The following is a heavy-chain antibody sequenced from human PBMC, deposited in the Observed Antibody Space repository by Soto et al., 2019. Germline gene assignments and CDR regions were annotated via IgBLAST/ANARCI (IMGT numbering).Heavy chain of an antibody. Sequence: GGSLRLSCAASGFTFSSYEMNWVRQAPGKGLEWVSYISSSGSTIYYADSVKGRFTISRDNAKNSLYLQMNSLRAEDTAVYYCATDTYYYDSSGYDYFDYWGQGTLVTVSS. D-gene: IGHD3-22*01. V-gene: IGHV3-48*03. CDR3: ATDTYYYDSSGYDYFDY. CDR1: GFTFSSYE. CDR2: ISSSGSTI. J-gene: IGHJ4*02.